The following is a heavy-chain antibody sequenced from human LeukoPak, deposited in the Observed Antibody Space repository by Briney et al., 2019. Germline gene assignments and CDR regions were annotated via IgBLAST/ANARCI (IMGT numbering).Heavy chain of an antibody. CDR3: STDSGYYYDSSAYHALYYFDY. Sequence: GGSLRLTCAASGFTFSNAWMSWIRQVPGKGLEWVGRISTKTDGGTADYAAPVQRRFTISRDDSKNTLYLQMNVLKTEDTAVYYCSTDSGYYYDSSAYHALYYFDYWGQGTLVTVSS. V-gene: IGHV3-15*01. D-gene: IGHD3-22*01. J-gene: IGHJ4*02. CDR2: ISTKTDGGTA. CDR1: GFTFSNAW.